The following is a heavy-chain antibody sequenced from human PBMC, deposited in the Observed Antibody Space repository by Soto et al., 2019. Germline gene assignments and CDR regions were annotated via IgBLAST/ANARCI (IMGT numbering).Heavy chain of an antibody. Sequence: SETLSLTCTVSGGSISSSSYYWGWIRQPPGKGLEWIGSIYYSGSTYYNPSLKSRVTISVDTSKNQFSLKLSSVTAADTAVYYCARMIVGATTWGWTPNHKTYYFDYWGQGTLVTVSS. CDR3: ARMIVGATTWGWTPNHKTYYFDY. CDR1: GGSISSSSYY. CDR2: IYYSGST. D-gene: IGHD1-26*01. V-gene: IGHV4-39*01. J-gene: IGHJ4*02.